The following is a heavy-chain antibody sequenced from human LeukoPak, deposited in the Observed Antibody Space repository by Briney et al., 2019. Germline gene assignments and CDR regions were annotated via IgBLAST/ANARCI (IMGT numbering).Heavy chain of an antibody. D-gene: IGHD3-3*01. CDR3: ARDRHYDFWSGYSISDAFDY. J-gene: IGHJ4*02. CDR1: GYTFTGYY. V-gene: IGHV1-2*06. Sequence: ASVKVSCKASGYTFTGYYMHWVRQAPGQGLEWMGRINPNSGGTNYAQKFQGRVTMTRDTSISTAYMELSRLRSDDTAAYYCARDRHYDFWSGYSISDAFDYWGQGTLVTVSS. CDR2: INPNSGGT.